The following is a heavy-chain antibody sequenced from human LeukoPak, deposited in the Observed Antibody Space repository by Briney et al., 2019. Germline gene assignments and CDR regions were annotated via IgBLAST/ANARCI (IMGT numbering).Heavy chain of an antibody. CDR2: INPNSGGT. J-gene: IGHJ5*02. CDR3: TRDRLGESGWFDP. CDR1: GYIFTDYY. V-gene: IGHV1-2*02. Sequence: ASVKVSCKASGYIFTDYYMHWVRQAPGQGLEWMGWINPNSGGTNYAQKFQGRVTMTWDTSISTAYMELSGVRSDGSAVYYCTRDRLGESGWFDPWGQGTLVTVSS. D-gene: IGHD3-16*01.